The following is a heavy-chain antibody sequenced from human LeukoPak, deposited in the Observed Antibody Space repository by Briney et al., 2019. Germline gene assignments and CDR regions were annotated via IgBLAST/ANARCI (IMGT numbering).Heavy chain of an antibody. Sequence: GGSLRLSCAASGFTFSSYGMHWVRQAQGMGLEWVAVTWYDGSKKYYADSVKGRFTISRDNSKNTVYLQMNSLRAEDTAVYYCARVSPEIVVVTGTGAPDYWGQGTLVTVSS. D-gene: IGHD2-21*02. V-gene: IGHV3-33*01. CDR3: ARVSPEIVVVTGTGAPDY. CDR2: TWYDGSKK. J-gene: IGHJ4*02. CDR1: GFTFSSYG.